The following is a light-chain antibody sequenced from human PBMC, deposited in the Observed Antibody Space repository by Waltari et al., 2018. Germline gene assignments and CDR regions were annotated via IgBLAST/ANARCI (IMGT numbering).Light chain of an antibody. Sequence: QSALTQPASVSGSPGQSITISCTGTSGDIGGYHYVSGYQQHPGKAPKLMIYDVTRWPSGVSKRFSGSKSGNTAALTISGLQAEDEADYYCTSYTSTNTVIFGGGTKVTV. J-gene: IGLJ2*01. CDR3: TSYTSTNTVI. V-gene: IGLV2-14*03. CDR2: DVT. CDR1: SGDIGGYHY.